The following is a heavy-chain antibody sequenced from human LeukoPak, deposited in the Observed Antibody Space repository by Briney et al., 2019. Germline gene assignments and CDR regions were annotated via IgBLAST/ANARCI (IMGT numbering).Heavy chain of an antibody. CDR1: GFTFSSYS. CDR2: ITGSSSTI. J-gene: IGHJ4*02. D-gene: IGHD6-13*01. CDR3: ARDRTYSSSLGY. V-gene: IGHV3-48*01. Sequence: GSLRLSCAASGFTFSSYSMNWVRQAPGKGLEWLSYITGSSSTIYYADSVEGRFTISRDNSKNTLYLQMNSLRAEDTAVYYCARDRTYSSSLGYWGQGTLVTVSS.